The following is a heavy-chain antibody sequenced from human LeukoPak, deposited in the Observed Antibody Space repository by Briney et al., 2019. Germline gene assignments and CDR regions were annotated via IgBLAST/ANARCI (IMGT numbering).Heavy chain of an antibody. D-gene: IGHD3-10*01. V-gene: IGHV4-39*01. CDR1: GGSISSSSYY. CDR3: ATTDPLWFGELLFLY. CDR2: IYYSGST. Sequence: KTSETLSLTCTVSGGSISSSSYYWGWIRQPPGKGLEWIGSIYYSGSTYYNPSLKSRVTISVDTSKNQFSLKLSSVTAADTAVYYCATTDPLWFGELLFLYWGQGTLVTVSS. J-gene: IGHJ4*02.